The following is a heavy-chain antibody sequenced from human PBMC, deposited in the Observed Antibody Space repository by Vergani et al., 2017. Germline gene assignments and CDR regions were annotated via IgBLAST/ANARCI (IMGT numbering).Heavy chain of an antibody. CDR3: AGDPSELRRTRWAWFDP. CDR1: EFTFSNYA. Sequence: EVHLLESGGGQVEAGGSLRLTCAASEFTFSNYAMNWVRQAPGKGLEWVSGISGSGVSAYYTDSVKGRFTISRDNSKNMLFLQMNSLRAEDTAVYYCAGDPSELRRTRWAWFDPWGQGTLVTVSS. CDR2: ISGSGVSA. V-gene: IGHV3-23*01. D-gene: IGHD4-23*01. J-gene: IGHJ5*02.